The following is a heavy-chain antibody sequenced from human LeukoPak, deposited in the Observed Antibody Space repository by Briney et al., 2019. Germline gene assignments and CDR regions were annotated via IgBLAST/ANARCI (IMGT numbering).Heavy chain of an antibody. D-gene: IGHD1/OR15-1a*01. J-gene: IGHJ4*02. V-gene: IGHV3-15*01. CDR3: TTAYFPKQGDY. CDR1: GFTFSNAW. CDR2: IKSKTDGGTT. Sequence: GGSLRLSCAASGFTFSNAWMSWVRQAPGKGLEWVGRIKSKTDGGTTDYAAPVKGRFTISRDGSKNTLYLQMNSLKTEDTAVYYCTTAYFPKQGDYWGQGTLVTVSS.